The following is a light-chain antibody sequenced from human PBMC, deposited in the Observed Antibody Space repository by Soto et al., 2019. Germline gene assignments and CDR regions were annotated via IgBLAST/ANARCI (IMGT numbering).Light chain of an antibody. V-gene: IGKV1-5*01. CDR2: DAS. J-gene: IGKJ4*01. CDR1: QSVGSW. Sequence: DIQMTQSPSTLSASVGDRVTISCRASQSVGSWLAWYQQKPGKAPKFLIYDASTLESGVPSRFSGSGSGTEFILTISSLQPDDFATYYCQQYDNYPLTFGGGTKVDIK. CDR3: QQYDNYPLT.